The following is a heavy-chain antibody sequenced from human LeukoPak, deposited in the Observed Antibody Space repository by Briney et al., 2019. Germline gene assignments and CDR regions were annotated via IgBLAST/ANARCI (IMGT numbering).Heavy chain of an antibody. Sequence: PSETLSLTCTVSGGSFSSDDYYWSWIRQPPGKGLEWIGCIYHSGSAYYNPSLKSRVTISVDRSKNQFSLKLSSVTAADTAVFYCARVREAYTNPFFDYWGQGTLVTVSS. D-gene: IGHD4-11*01. CDR2: IYHSGSA. J-gene: IGHJ4*02. V-gene: IGHV4-30-2*01. CDR1: GGSFSSDDYY. CDR3: ARVREAYTNPFFDY.